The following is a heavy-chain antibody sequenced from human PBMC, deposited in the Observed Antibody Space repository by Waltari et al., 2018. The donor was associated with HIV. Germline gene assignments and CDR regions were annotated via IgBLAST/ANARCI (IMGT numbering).Heavy chain of an antibody. CDR2: IYHSGST. V-gene: IGHV4-38-2*01. CDR3: ARRAAAFLDV. CDR1: GSSISRGYY. Sequence: QVQLQESGPGLVKPSETLSLTCAVSGSSISRGYYWGWIRQPPGKGLEWIGSIYHSGSTYYNPSLKSRVTISVDTSKNQFSLKLSSVTAADTAVYYCARRAAAFLDVWGQGTTVTVSS. J-gene: IGHJ6*02. D-gene: IGHD6-25*01.